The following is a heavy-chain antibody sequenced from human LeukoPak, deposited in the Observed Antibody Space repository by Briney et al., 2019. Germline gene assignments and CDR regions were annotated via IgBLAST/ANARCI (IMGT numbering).Heavy chain of an antibody. CDR1: GGTFSSYA. CDR3: ARGQGYSDSHQDY. Sequence: ASVKVSCKASGGTFSSYAITWVRQAPGQGLEWVGMINPSSGSTTYAQKFQGRVAMTGDTSTYTVYMQMSSLRSEDSAVYYCARGQGYSDSHQDYWGQGTLVTVSS. J-gene: IGHJ4*02. D-gene: IGHD5-12*01. V-gene: IGHV1-46*01. CDR2: INPSSGST.